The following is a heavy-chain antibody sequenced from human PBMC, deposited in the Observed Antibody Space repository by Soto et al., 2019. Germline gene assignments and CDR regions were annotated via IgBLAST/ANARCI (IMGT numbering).Heavy chain of an antibody. CDR3: AVVGATPFDY. J-gene: IGHJ4*02. D-gene: IGHD1-26*01. CDR1: GFTFSSYA. CDR2: ISYDGSNK. Sequence: GGSLRLSCAASGFTFSSYAMHWVRQAPGKGLEWVAVISYDGSNKYYADSVKGRFTISRDNSKNTLYLQMNSLGAEDTAVYYCAVVGATPFDYWGQGTLVTVSS. V-gene: IGHV3-30-3*01.